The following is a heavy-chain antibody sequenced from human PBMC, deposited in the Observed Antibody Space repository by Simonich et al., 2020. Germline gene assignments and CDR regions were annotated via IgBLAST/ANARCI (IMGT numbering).Heavy chain of an antibody. CDR2: IKQDGSEK. D-gene: IGHD7-27*01. J-gene: IGHJ6*03. Sequence: EVQLVESGGGLVQPGGSLRLSCAASGFTFSSYWMSWVRQAPGKGLEWVANIKQDGSEKYYVDSVKGRFTISRDNAKNSLYLQMNGLRAEDTAGYYCARDGLGTAYYYYMDVWGKGTTVTVSS. CDR1: GFTFSSYW. V-gene: IGHV3-7*01. CDR3: ARDGLGTAYYYYMDV.